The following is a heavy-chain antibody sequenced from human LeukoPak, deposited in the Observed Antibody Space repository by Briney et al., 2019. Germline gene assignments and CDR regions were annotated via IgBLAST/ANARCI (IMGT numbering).Heavy chain of an antibody. J-gene: IGHJ3*02. CDR1: GYSISSGYY. CDR2: IYYSGST. V-gene: IGHV4-38-2*02. CDR3: ARGGGADAFDI. D-gene: IGHD1-26*01. Sequence: SETLSLTCSVSGYSISSGYYWGWIRQPPGKGLEWIGSIYYSGSTYYNPSLKSRVTISLDTSKNQFSLKLSFVTAADTAVYYCARGGGADAFDIWGQGTMVTVSS.